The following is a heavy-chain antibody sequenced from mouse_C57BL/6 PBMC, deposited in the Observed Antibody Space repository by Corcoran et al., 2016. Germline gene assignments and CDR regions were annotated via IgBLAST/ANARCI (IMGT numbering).Heavy chain of an antibody. J-gene: IGHJ4*01. CDR2: INPYNGGT. CDR1: GYTFTDYY. Sequence: EVQLQQSGPVLVKPGASVKMSCKASGYTFTDYYMNWVKQSHGKSLEWIGVINPYNGGTSYNQKFKGKATLTVDKSSSTAYMELNSLTSEDSAVYYCARRDYYGSSLYYYAMDYWGQGTSVTVSS. D-gene: IGHD1-1*01. V-gene: IGHV1-19*01. CDR3: ARRDYYGSSLYYYAMDY.